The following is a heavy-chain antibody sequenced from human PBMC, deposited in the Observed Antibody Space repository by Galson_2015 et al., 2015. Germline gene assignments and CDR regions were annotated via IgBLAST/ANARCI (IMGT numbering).Heavy chain of an antibody. J-gene: IGHJ4*02. V-gene: IGHV3-11*01. Sequence: SLRLSCAASGFTSNDYYMTWIRQTPGKGLEWVSYISSSGTTIFYVDSVKGRFTISRDNAKNSLYLQMNSLRAEDTAVYYCARVANYYGSGNYYPIYYFDYWGRGTLVTVSS. CDR1: GFTSNDYY. D-gene: IGHD3-10*01. CDR3: ARVANYYGSGNYYPIYYFDY. CDR2: ISSSGTTI.